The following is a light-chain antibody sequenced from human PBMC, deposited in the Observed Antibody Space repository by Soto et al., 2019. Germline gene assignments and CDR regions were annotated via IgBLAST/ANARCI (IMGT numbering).Light chain of an antibody. J-gene: IGKJ1*01. Sequence: VLTQSPGTVSLSPGERAALSCRASQRLSSSSLAWYQQKPGHGPRLLIYGASRRATGIPDRFSATESGTDFTLTISSLEPEDFAVYFCQQFDSTPWTFGQGTKVDIK. V-gene: IGKV3-20*01. CDR2: GAS. CDR1: QRLSSSS. CDR3: QQFDSTPWT.